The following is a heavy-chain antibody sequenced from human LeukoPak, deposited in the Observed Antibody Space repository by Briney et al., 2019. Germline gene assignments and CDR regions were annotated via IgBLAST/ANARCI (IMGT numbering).Heavy chain of an antibody. J-gene: IGHJ4*02. Sequence: PSENLSLTCSVYGGSFSGYYWSWIRQPPAKGLEWIGEINHSGSTNYNPSLKSRVTISVDTSKNQFSLKLSSVTAADTAVYYCARGKRGKGLKTYYYDSSGYWPIDYWGQGTLVTVSS. CDR2: INHSGST. D-gene: IGHD3-22*01. V-gene: IGHV4-34*01. CDR1: GGSFSGYY. CDR3: ARGKRGKGLKTYYYDSSGYWPIDY.